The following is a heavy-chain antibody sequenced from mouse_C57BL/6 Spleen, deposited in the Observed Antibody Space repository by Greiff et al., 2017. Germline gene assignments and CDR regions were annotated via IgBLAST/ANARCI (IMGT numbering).Heavy chain of an antibody. D-gene: IGHD1-1*01. CDR3: AVGSSYPDY. J-gene: IGHJ2*01. Sequence: QVQLQQPGAELVMPGASVKLSCKASGYTFTSYWMHWVKQRPGQGLEWIGEIDPSDSYTNYNQKFKGKSTLTVDKSSSTAYMLLSSLTSEDSAVYYCAVGSSYPDYWGQGTTLTVSS. V-gene: IGHV1-69*01. CDR1: GYTFTSYW. CDR2: IDPSDSYT.